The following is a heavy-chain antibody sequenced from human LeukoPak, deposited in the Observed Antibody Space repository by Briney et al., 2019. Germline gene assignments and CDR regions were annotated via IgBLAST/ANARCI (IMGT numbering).Heavy chain of an antibody. J-gene: IGHJ6*02. D-gene: IGHD4-11*01. V-gene: IGHV1-2*02. CDR3: ARDDSNYYYGMDV. CDR2: INPNSGGT. Sequence: ASVKVSCKASGYTFTGYYMHRVRQAPGQGLEWMGWINPNSGGTNYAQKFQGRVTMTRDTSISTAYMELSRLRSDDTAVYYCARDDSNYYYGMDVWGQGTTVTVSS. CDR1: GYTFTGYY.